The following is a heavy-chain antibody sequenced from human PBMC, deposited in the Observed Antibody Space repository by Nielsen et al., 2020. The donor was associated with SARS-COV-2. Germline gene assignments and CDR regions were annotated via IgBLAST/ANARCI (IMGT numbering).Heavy chain of an antibody. J-gene: IGHJ4*02. CDR3: AREGTGYSNGWFSDY. Sequence: ASVKVSCKASGYVFASYAIHWVRQAPGQRLEWMGWINAGNGNTKYSQKFEGRATITRDTSASTAYMELSSLTSEGTAVYFCAREGTGYSNGWFSDYWGQGTLVTVSS. V-gene: IGHV1-3*01. CDR1: GYVFASYA. D-gene: IGHD6-19*01. CDR2: INAGNGNT.